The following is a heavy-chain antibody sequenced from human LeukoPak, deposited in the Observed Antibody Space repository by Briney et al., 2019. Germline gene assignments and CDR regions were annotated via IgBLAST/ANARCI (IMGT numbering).Heavy chain of an antibody. Sequence: GGSLRLSCAASGFTFSNYAMSWVRQVPGKGLEWVSAISGSGGNTFYADSVKGRFTISRDNSKNALYLQVNSLRAADTAIYYCAKVQEMDTILPPFHYWGQGTLVTVSS. D-gene: IGHD5-24*01. CDR2: ISGSGGNT. CDR3: AKVQEMDTILPPFHY. J-gene: IGHJ4*02. CDR1: GFTFSNYA. V-gene: IGHV3-23*01.